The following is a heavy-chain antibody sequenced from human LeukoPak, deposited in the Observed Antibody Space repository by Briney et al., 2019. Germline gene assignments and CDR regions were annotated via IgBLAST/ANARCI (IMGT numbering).Heavy chain of an antibody. D-gene: IGHD1-26*01. Sequence: GGSLRLSCAASGFTFSNYWMTWVRQAPGKGLEWVGNINQDGSEKHYVDSVKGRFTISRDNSKNTLYLQMNSLRAEDTAVYYCAKVVGWGYYYGMDVWGQGTTVTVSS. J-gene: IGHJ6*02. CDR1: GFTFSNYW. CDR2: INQDGSEK. CDR3: AKVVGWGYYYGMDV. V-gene: IGHV3-7*03.